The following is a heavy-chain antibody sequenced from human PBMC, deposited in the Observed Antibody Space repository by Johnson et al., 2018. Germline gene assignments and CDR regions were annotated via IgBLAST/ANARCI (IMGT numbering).Heavy chain of an antibody. V-gene: IGHV3-74*01. CDR3: ARVDSPYYYYDMDV. J-gene: IGHJ6*03. CDR2: INSDERGT. Sequence: VQLQESGGGLVQPGGSLRLSCAASGFTFSSYWLHWVRPAPGQGLVWVSRINSDERGTTSADSVTCQFTISRDTAKNTRYLQMKSRRAEDPAVYYWARVDSPYYYYDMDVWGKGTTVTVSS. CDR1: GFTFSSYW.